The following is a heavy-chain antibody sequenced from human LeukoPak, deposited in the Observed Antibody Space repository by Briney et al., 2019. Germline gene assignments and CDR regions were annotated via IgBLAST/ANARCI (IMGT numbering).Heavy chain of an antibody. V-gene: IGHV3-15*01. D-gene: IGHD3-22*01. J-gene: IGHJ4*02. CDR2: INSKTDGGTT. CDR3: SYFYDSSGYPQFDY. CDR1: GFTFSKAW. Sequence: GGPLTLSCAASGFTFSKAWMSGVRQAPGKGRVGVGRINSKTDGGTTDYAAPVKGRFTISREDSQNTPYLQMNSLKTEDTAVYYCSYFYDSSGYPQFDYWGQGTLVTVSS.